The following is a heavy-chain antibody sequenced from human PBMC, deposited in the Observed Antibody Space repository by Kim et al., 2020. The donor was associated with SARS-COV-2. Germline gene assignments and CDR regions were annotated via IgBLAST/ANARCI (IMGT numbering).Heavy chain of an antibody. Sequence: GGSLRLSCAASGFTFSSYWMSWVRQAPGKGLEWVANIKQDGSEKYYVDSVRGRFTISRDNAKNSLFLQMNSLRAEDTAVYYCARDGRRGVLWFGETAASYYGMDVWGQGTTVTVSS. D-gene: IGHD3-10*01. J-gene: IGHJ6*02. CDR2: IKQDGSEK. V-gene: IGHV3-7*01. CDR1: GFTFSSYW. CDR3: ARDGRRGVLWFGETAASYYGMDV.